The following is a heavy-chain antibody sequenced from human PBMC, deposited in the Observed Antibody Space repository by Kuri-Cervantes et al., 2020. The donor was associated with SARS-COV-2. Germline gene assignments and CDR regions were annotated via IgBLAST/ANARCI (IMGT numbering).Heavy chain of an antibody. Sequence: GESLKISCAAPGFTFSTYRMHWIRQAPGKGLEYVSAITSDGDTTFYADSGKGRFTISRDNAKNSLYLQMNSLRAEDTAVYYCAREHCSSTSCYGLDYWGQGTLVTVSS. CDR1: GFTFSTYR. D-gene: IGHD2-2*01. J-gene: IGHJ4*02. CDR3: AREHCSSTSCYGLDY. CDR2: ITSDGDTT. V-gene: IGHV3-64*02.